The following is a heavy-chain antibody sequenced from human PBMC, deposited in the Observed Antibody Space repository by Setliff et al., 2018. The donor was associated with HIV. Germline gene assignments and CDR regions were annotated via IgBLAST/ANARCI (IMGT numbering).Heavy chain of an antibody. V-gene: IGHV1-3*01. CDR2: INGGIGNT. Sequence: ASVKVSCKASGYTFTTYAMHWVRQAPGQSLEWMGWINGGIGNTKYSQKFQDRVTITRDTSADTVYMELNSLRSEDTAVYYCARDRCNSVSCYLYNWFDPWGQGTRGTAPQ. J-gene: IGHJ5*02. CDR1: GYTFTTYA. CDR3: ARDRCNSVSCYLYNWFDP. D-gene: IGHD2-2*01.